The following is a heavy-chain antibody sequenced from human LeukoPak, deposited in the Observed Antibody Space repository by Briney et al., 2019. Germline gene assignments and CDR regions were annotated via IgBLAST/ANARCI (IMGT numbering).Heavy chain of an antibody. V-gene: IGHV3-30*02. J-gene: IGHJ1*01. CDR1: GFTFSSYG. CDR3: AKAIGPGIATTGTDYFQH. CDR2: IWYDGSNK. D-gene: IGHD6-13*01. Sequence: GGSLRLSCAASGFTFSSYGMHWVRQAPGKGLEWVAVIWYDGSNKYYADSVKGRFTISRDNSKNTLYLQMNSLRAEDTAFYYCAKAIGPGIATTGTDYFQHWGQGTLVTVSS.